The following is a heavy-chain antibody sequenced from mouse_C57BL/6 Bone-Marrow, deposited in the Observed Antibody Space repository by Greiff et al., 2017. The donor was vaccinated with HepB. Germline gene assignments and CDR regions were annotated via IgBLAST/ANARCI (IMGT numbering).Heavy chain of an antibody. J-gene: IGHJ2*01. Sequence: VQLQQSGPELVKPGASVKISCKASGYTFTDYYMNWVKQSHGKSLEWIGDINPNNGGTSYNQKFKGKATLTVDKSSSTAYMELRSLTSEDSAVYYCARRDYYGSSHFDYWGQGTTLTVSS. V-gene: IGHV1-26*01. D-gene: IGHD1-1*01. CDR2: INPNNGGT. CDR1: GYTFTDYY. CDR3: ARRDYYGSSHFDY.